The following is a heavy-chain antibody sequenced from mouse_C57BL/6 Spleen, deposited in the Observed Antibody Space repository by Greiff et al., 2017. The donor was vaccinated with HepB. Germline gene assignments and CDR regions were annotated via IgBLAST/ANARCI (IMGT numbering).Heavy chain of an antibody. D-gene: IGHD1-1*01. J-gene: IGHJ2*01. V-gene: IGHV1-82*01. Sequence: QVQLQQSGPELVKPGASVKISCKASGYAFSSSWMNWVKQRPGKGLEWIGRIYPGDGDTNYNGKFKGKATLTADKSSSTAYMQLSSLTSEDSAVYFCARKRDYYGDYFDYWGQGTTLTVSS. CDR1: GYAFSSSW. CDR3: ARKRDYYGDYFDY. CDR2: IYPGDGDT.